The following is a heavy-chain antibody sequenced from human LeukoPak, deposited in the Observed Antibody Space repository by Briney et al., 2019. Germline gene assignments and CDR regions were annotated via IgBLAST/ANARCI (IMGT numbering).Heavy chain of an antibody. CDR2: IYYSGST. Sequence: SETLSLTCTVSGGSISSYYWSWIRQPPGKGLEWTGYIYYSGSTNYNPSLKSRVTISVDTSKNQFSLKLSSVTAADTAVYYCARGDCTNGVCYRDGIYYYYGMDVWGQGTTVTVSS. V-gene: IGHV4-59*01. CDR3: ARGDCTNGVCYRDGIYYYYGMDV. J-gene: IGHJ6*02. D-gene: IGHD2-8*01. CDR1: GGSISSYY.